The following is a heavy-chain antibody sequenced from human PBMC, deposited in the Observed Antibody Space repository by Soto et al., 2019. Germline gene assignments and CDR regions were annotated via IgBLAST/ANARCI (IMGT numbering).Heavy chain of an antibody. V-gene: IGHV3-23*01. Sequence: GGSLRLSCAASGFTFSSYSMSWVRQAPGKGLEWVSGFRSGGDDDTTYYADSVRGRFTISRDNSKNTLFLQMNSLRAEDTAIYYCAKKVNSGSGSQFFDYWGQGTLVTVPQ. CDR3: AKKVNSGSGSQFFDY. D-gene: IGHD3-10*01. CDR1: GFTFSSYS. J-gene: IGHJ4*02. CDR2: FRSGGDDDTT.